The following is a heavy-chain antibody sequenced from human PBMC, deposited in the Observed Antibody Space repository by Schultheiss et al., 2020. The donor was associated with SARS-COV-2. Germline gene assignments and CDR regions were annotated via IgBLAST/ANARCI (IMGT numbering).Heavy chain of an antibody. J-gene: IGHJ4*02. D-gene: IGHD4-17*01. V-gene: IGHV1-18*01. CDR3: THNYGDSRFGLKN. CDR2: INPNSGNT. CDR1: GGTFSSYA. Sequence: ASVKVSCKASGGTFSSYAINWVRQAPGQGLEWMGWINPNSGNTGYAQKFQGRVTMTTDTSTSTAYMELRSLRSDDTAVYYCTHNYGDSRFGLKNWGQGTLVTVSS.